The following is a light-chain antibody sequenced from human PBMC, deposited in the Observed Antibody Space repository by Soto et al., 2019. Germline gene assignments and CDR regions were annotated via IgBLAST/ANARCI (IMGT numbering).Light chain of an antibody. J-gene: IGKJ5*01. CDR1: HSLRGL. V-gene: IGKV3-11*01. Sequence: VLTQSPVTLSLSPGERATLPCRASHSLRGLLAWYQQKPGQTPRLLIYDAYNRATGVPPRFSGSGSGTDFTLTISSLEPEDSAVYYCQQRHMWPITFGQGPRLELK. CDR3: QQRHMWPIT. CDR2: DAY.